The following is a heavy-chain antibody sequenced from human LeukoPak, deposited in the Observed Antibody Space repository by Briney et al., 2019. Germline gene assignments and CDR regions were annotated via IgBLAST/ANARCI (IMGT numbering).Heavy chain of an antibody. D-gene: IGHD1-26*01. J-gene: IGHJ4*02. Sequence: SETLSLTCNVSGGSITSYYWSWIRQPPGKGLEWIGDIYYTGRTDYNSSHKSRVTISVDTSRSQFSLKLSSVTTADTAVYYCARAPPRGVGPTHFDYWGQGVLVTVSS. CDR3: ARAPPRGVGPTHFDY. CDR1: GGSITSYY. CDR2: IYYTGRT. V-gene: IGHV4-59*01.